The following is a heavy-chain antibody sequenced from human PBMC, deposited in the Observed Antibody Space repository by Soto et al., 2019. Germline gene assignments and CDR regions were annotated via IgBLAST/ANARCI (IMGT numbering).Heavy chain of an antibody. J-gene: IGHJ4*02. CDR1: GYTFTYRY. Sequence: ASVKVSCKASGYTFTYRYLHWARQAPGQALEWMGWITPFNGNTNYAQKFQDRVTITRDRSMSTAYMELSSLRSEDTAMYYCAGQMTTMTPFDYWGQGTLVTVSS. CDR2: ITPFNGNT. CDR3: AGQMTTMTPFDY. V-gene: IGHV1-45*02. D-gene: IGHD4-17*01.